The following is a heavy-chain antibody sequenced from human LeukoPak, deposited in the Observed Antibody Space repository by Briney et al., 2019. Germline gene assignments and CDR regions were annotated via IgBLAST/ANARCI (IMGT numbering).Heavy chain of an antibody. CDR3: AKVERPLVGATTELDY. D-gene: IGHD1-26*01. J-gene: IGHJ4*02. CDR2: IIPIFGTA. V-gene: IGHV1-69*13. Sequence: ASVTVSCKAPGGTFSSYAISWVRQAPGQGLEWMGGIIPIFGTANYAQKFQGRVTITADESTSTAYMELSSLRSEDTAVYYCAKVERPLVGATTELDYWGQGTLVTVSS. CDR1: GGTFSSYA.